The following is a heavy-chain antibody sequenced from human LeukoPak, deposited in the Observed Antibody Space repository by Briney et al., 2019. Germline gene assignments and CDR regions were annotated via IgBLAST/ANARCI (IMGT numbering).Heavy chain of an antibody. Sequence: PGGSLRLSCVASGFTVSSDFMGWVRQAPGKGLQWLSLISAEGYTYYADSVEGRFTISRDSSKNALYLQMNSLSVEDTALYYCSKGRGGVWGQGTTVTVSS. J-gene: IGHJ6*02. CDR2: ISAEGYT. CDR1: GFTVSSDF. D-gene: IGHD3-10*01. V-gene: IGHV3-66*01. CDR3: SKGRGGV.